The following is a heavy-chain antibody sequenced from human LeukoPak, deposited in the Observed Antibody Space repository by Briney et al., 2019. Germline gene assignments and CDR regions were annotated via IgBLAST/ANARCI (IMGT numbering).Heavy chain of an antibody. CDR2: INHSGST. D-gene: IGHD2-15*01. J-gene: IGHJ5*02. V-gene: IGHV4-34*01. Sequence: PSETLSLTCAVYGGSFSGYYWSWICQPPGKGLEWIGEINHSGSTNNNPSLKSRVTISVDTSKNQFSLKLSSVTAADTAVYYCARGACSGGSCYSLPNWFDPWGQGTLVTVSS. CDR3: ARGACSGGSCYSLPNWFDP. CDR1: GGSFSGYY.